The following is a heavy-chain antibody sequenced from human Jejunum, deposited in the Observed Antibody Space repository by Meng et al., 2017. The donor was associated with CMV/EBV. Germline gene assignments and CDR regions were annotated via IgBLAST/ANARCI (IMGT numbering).Heavy chain of an antibody. CDR3: AKDSAITGIPESYYYSYYGMDV. J-gene: IGHJ6*02. CDR2: IRYDGDYK. D-gene: IGHD1-20*01. CDR1: G. Sequence: GIHWVRQAPGKGLEWVAFIRYDGDYKYYADSVKGRFIISRDNSKNTLYVQMNSLTAEDTAVYYCAKDSAITGIPESYYYSYYGMDVWGQGTTVTVSS. V-gene: IGHV3-30*02.